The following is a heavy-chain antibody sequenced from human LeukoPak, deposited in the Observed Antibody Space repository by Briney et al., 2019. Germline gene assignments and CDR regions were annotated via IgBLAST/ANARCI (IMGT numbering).Heavy chain of an antibody. CDR3: TRQQLDAFDI. J-gene: IGHJ3*02. Sequence: GGSLRLSCAASGFTFSTYWMHWVRHAPGTGLVWVSRINSDGSSTTYADSVKGRFTISRDNAKNTLSLQMNSLRAEDTAVYYCTRQQLDAFDIWGPGTMDTVSS. CDR1: GFTFSTYW. D-gene: IGHD6-13*01. CDR2: INSDGSST. V-gene: IGHV3-74*01.